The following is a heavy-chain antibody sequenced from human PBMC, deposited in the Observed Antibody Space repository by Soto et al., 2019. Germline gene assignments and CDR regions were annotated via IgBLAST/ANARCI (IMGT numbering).Heavy chain of an antibody. D-gene: IGHD4-4*01. Sequence: SVKVSCKASGATLSSYAISSVRQAPGQGLEWMGGIIPLFGTANYAQKFQGRATITADKNTSKAHMDLSSVRSADTAVYSCATATATNAFDIWGQGAMVTVSS. CDR3: ATATATNAFDI. J-gene: IGHJ3*02. V-gene: IGHV1-69*06. CDR2: IIPLFGTA. CDR1: GATLSSYA.